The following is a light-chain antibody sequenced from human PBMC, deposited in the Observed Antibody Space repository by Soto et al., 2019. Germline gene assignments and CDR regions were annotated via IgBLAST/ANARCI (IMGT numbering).Light chain of an antibody. V-gene: IGLV2-14*01. Sequence: QAVLTQPASVSGSPVQSITISCTGTSSDVGGYNYVSWYQQHPGKAPKLMIYDVSNRPPGVSNRFSGSKSGNTASLTISGLQAEDEADYYCSSYTSSSTPWVFGTGTKVTV. J-gene: IGLJ1*01. CDR2: DVS. CDR1: SSDVGGYNY. CDR3: SSYTSSSTPWV.